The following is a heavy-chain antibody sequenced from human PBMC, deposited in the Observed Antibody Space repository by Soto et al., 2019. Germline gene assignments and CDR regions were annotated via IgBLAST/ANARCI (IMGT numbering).Heavy chain of an antibody. CDR1: GYTFSSYY. CDR3: ARSAFYSYYVMDL. D-gene: IGHD3-3*01. J-gene: IGHJ6*02. V-gene: IGHV1-46*01. CDR2: IHPSSGKT. Sequence: ASVKVSCKASGYTFSSYYIQWVRQAPGQGLEWMAIIHPSSGKTTYAQRFQDRVALTRDTSTSTVDMELSSLRSEDTAVYFCARSAFYSYYVMDLWGQGPKVTVXS.